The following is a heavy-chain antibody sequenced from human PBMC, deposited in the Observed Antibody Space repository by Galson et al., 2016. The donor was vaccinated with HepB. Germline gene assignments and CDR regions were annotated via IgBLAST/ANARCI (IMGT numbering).Heavy chain of an antibody. CDR3: VRAEGLHYGTLYYYGLDV. V-gene: IGHV3-30-3*01. D-gene: IGHD3-10*01. CDR1: GFTFGHYT. J-gene: IGHJ6*02. CDR2: TSRDGSSK. Sequence: SLRLSCAPSGFTFGHYTMHWVRRASGKGLEWVAVTSRDGSSKYYADSVKGRFTISRDNSKNTLYLQMNSLRSEDTAVYYCVRAEGLHYGTLYYYGLDVWGQGTTVTVSS.